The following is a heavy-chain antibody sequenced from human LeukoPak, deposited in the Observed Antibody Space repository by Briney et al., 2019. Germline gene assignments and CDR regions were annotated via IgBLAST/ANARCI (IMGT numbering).Heavy chain of an antibody. Sequence: SETLSLTCTVSGGSISSYYWSWIRLPAGKGLEWIGRIYTSGSTNYNPSLKSRVTMSVDTSKNQFSLKLISVTAADTAVYYCARESFQFYYGSGSSPYYFDYWGQGTLVTVSS. CDR2: IYTSGST. CDR3: ARESFQFYYGSGSSPYYFDY. V-gene: IGHV4-4*07. J-gene: IGHJ4*02. D-gene: IGHD3-10*01. CDR1: GGSISSYY.